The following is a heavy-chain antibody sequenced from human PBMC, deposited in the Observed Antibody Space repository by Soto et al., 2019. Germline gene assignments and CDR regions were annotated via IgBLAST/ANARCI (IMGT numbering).Heavy chain of an antibody. CDR1: GFTFSSYS. Sequence: GWSLRLSCEASGFTFSSYSMSWVRQAPGKGLEWVSSISSFSGYISYADSVKGRFTVSRDNAKSSLYLQMNSLRVEDTAVYYCAREDHGGLLPGYYYYGMDVWGQGTTVTVSS. J-gene: IGHJ6*02. D-gene: IGHD3-16*01. V-gene: IGHV3-21*06. CDR3: AREDHGGLLPGYYYYGMDV. CDR2: ISSFSGYI.